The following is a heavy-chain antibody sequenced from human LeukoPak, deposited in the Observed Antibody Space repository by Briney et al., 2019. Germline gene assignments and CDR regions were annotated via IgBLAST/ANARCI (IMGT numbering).Heavy chain of an antibody. Sequence: GGSLRLSCTGPGFTFGDYAMSWVRQAPGKGLEWVGFIRSKAYGGTTEYAASVKGRFTISRDDSKSIAYLQVNSLKTEDTAVYYCTRSAPYYYDSSGYYQNFVYWGQGTLVTVSS. CDR3: TRSAPYYYDSSGYYQNFVY. D-gene: IGHD3-22*01. V-gene: IGHV3-49*04. CDR2: IRSKAYGGTT. J-gene: IGHJ4*02. CDR1: GFTFGDYA.